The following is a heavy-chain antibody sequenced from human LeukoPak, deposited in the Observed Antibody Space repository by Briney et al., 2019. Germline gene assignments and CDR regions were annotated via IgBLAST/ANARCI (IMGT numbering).Heavy chain of an antibody. D-gene: IGHD6-13*01. J-gene: IGHJ6*03. CDR3: ARGRAWSSSPDYYYYYYMDV. CDR2: IKQDGSEK. Sequence: GGSLRLSCAASGSTFSSYWMSWVRQAPGKGLEWVANIKQDGSEKYYVDSVKGRFTISRDNAKNSLYLQMNSLRAEDTAVYYCARGRAWSSSPDYYYYYYMDVWGKGTTVTVSS. CDR1: GSTFSSYW. V-gene: IGHV3-7*01.